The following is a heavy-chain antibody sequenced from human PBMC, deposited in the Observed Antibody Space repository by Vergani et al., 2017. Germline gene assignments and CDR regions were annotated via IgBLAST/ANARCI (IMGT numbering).Heavy chain of an antibody. CDR1: GGSISSDNW. Sequence: QVQLQESGPGLVKASQTLSLTCAVYGGSISSDNWWNWVRQAPGKGLQWIGEIHRSRSTNYNPSLRRRVTISLDKSKNQFSLKLTSVTAADTAVYFCASNPRLGGDVVDSWGQGTLVTVSS. V-gene: IGHV4-4*02. CDR3: ASNPRLGGDVVDS. J-gene: IGHJ4*02. CDR2: IHRSRST. D-gene: IGHD3-16*01.